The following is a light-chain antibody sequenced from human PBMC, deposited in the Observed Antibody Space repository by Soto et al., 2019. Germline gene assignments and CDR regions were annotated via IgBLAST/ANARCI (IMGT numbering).Light chain of an antibody. CDR3: GTWDSSLSGGV. CDR2: DND. Sequence: QSVLTQPPSVSAAPGQKVTISCSGSISNIGSNDVSWYQQLPGTAPKVLIYDNDKRPSGIPDRFSGSKSGTSATLGITGLQTGDEADYYCGTWDSSLSGGVFGGGTKLT. CDR1: ISNIGSND. V-gene: IGLV1-51*01. J-gene: IGLJ3*02.